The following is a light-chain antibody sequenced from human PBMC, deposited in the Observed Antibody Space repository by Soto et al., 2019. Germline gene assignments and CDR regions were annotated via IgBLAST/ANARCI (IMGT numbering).Light chain of an antibody. CDR2: RGS. CDR3: QDYGTSAPWT. J-gene: IGKJ1*01. CDR1: QNIRGNE. V-gene: IGKV3-20*01. Sequence: VLTQSPGTLSLSPGERTTLSCRASQNIRGNELAWYQQKPGQPPRLLIYRGSSRAPGIPDRFSGRGSGTEFTLTISRLEPEDVAVYYCQDYGTSAPWTFGQGPRVEIK.